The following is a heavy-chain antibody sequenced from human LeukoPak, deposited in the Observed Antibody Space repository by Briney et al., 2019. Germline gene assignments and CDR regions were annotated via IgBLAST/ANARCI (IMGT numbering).Heavy chain of an antibody. J-gene: IGHJ4*02. CDR3: AKDEGYCTNGVCYNFDY. Sequence: GGSLRLSCAASGFTFSSYAMSWVRQAPGKGLEWVSAISGSGGSTYYADSVKGRFTISRDNSKNTLYLQMNSLRAEDTAVYYCAKDEGYCTNGVCYNFDYWGQGTLVTVSS. CDR2: ISGSGGST. D-gene: IGHD2-8*01. V-gene: IGHV3-23*01. CDR1: GFTFSSYA.